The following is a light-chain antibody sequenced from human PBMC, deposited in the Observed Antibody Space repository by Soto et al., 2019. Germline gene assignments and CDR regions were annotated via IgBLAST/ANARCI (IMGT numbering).Light chain of an antibody. V-gene: IGKV3-20*01. CDR1: QSVISNY. J-gene: IGKJ1*01. CDR3: QQYDNSPRT. CDR2: GAS. Sequence: EIVLTQSPGTLSLSPGERATLSCRASQSVISNYLAWYQQKPGQGPRLLMYGASSRATGIPDRFSGSGSGTDFTLTISRLEPEDFAVYYWQQYDNSPRTFGQGTKVEIK.